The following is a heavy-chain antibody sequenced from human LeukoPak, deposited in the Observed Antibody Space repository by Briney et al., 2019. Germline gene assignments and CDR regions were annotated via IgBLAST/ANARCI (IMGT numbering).Heavy chain of an antibody. CDR3: ARDYSGGSYSWFDP. V-gene: IGHV3-21*01. CDR1: GFTFSSYS. Sequence: PGGSLRLSCAASGFTFSSYSMNWVRQAPGKGLEWVSSISSSSSYIYYADSVKGRFTISRDNAKNSLYLQMNSLRAEDTAVYCCARDYSGGSYSWFDPWGQGTLVTVSS. J-gene: IGHJ5*02. D-gene: IGHD1-26*01. CDR2: ISSSSSYI.